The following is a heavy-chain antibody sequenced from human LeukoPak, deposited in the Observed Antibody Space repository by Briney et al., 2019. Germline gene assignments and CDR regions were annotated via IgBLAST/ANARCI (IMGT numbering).Heavy chain of an antibody. D-gene: IGHD2-2*01. V-gene: IGHV3-23*01. Sequence: GGSLRLSCAASGFTFSSYAMSWVRQAPGKGLEWVSAISDRGGSTYYADTVEGRFAIYRDNSKHALYLQMNSLRAEDTAVYHCARETRGGVPPARNNCCDPWGQGTLVTVSS. CDR1: GFTFSSYA. J-gene: IGHJ5*02. CDR2: ISDRGGST. CDR3: ARETRGGVPPARNNCCDP.